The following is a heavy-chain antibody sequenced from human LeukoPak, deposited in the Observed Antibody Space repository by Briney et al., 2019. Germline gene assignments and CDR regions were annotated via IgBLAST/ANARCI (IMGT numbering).Heavy chain of an antibody. Sequence: GRSLRLSCAASGFTFDDYAMHWVRQAPGKGLEWVSGISWNSGSIGYADSVKGRFTISRDNAKNSLYLQMNSLRAEDTALYYCAKDGANSGSYYGLDYWGQGTLVTVSS. CDR2: ISWNSGSI. CDR1: GFTFDDYA. D-gene: IGHD1-26*01. J-gene: IGHJ4*02. CDR3: AKDGANSGSYYGLDY. V-gene: IGHV3-9*01.